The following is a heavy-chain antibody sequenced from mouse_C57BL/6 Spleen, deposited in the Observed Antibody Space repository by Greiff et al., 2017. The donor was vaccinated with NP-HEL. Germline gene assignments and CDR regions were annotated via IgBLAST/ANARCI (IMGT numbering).Heavy chain of an antibody. CDR2: IDPSDSET. Sequence: VQLQQPGAELVRPGSSVKLSCKASGYTFTSYWMHWVKQRPIQGLEWIGNIDPSDSETHYNQKFKDKATLTVDKSSSTAYMQLSSLTSEDSAVYYCARERGTTVVDYWGQGTTLTVSS. J-gene: IGHJ2*01. D-gene: IGHD1-1*01. V-gene: IGHV1-52*01. CDR1: GYTFTSYW. CDR3: ARERGTTVVDY.